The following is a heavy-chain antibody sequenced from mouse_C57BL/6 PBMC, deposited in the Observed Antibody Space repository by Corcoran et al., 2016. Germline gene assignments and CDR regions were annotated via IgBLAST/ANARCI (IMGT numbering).Heavy chain of an antibody. CDR3: ARTWFAY. CDR1: GYTFTTYG. J-gene: IGHJ3*01. CDR2: INTYSGVP. Sequence: QIQLVQSGPELKKPGETVKISCKASGYTFTTYGMSWVKQAPGKGLKWMGWINTYSGVPTYADDFQGRFAFSLETSASTAYLQINNLKNEDTATYCCARTWFAYWCQGTLVTVSA. V-gene: IGHV9-3*01.